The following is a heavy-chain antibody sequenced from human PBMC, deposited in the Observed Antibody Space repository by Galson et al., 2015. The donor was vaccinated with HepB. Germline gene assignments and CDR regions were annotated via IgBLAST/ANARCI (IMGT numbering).Heavy chain of an antibody. D-gene: IGHD6-13*01. CDR3: ARVYSSSWYYFDY. J-gene: IGHJ4*02. CDR2: INAGNGNT. V-gene: IGHV1-3*01. Sequence: SVKVSCKASGYTFTSYAMHWVRQAPGQRLEWMGCINAGNGNTKYSQKFQGRVTITRDTSASTAYMELSSLRSEDTAVYYCARVYSSSWYYFDYWGQGTLVTVSS. CDR1: GYTFTSYA.